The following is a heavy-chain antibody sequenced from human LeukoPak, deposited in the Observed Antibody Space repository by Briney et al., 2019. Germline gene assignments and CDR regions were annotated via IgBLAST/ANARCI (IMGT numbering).Heavy chain of an antibody. CDR2: IYYSGST. D-gene: IGHD3-3*01. V-gene: IGHV4-59*08. Sequence: IYYSGSTNYNPSLKRRVTISVDTSKNPFSLKLSSVTAADTAVYYCARHPNDFWSGYSGMDVWGQGTTVTVSS. J-gene: IGHJ6*02. CDR3: ARHPNDFWSGYSGMDV.